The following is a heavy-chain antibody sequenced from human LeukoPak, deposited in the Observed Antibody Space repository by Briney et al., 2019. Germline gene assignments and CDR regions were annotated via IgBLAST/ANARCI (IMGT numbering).Heavy chain of an antibody. J-gene: IGHJ6*03. Sequence: GGSLRLSCAASGFPFSSYSMNWVRQAPGKGLEWVSYISIVSNTIYYADSVKGRFTISRDNAKNSLYLQMNSLRADDTAVYYCARFAAGGSYYYYMDVWGKGTTVTVSS. D-gene: IGHD6-25*01. CDR1: GFPFSSYS. CDR2: ISIVSNTI. CDR3: ARFAAGGSYYYYMDV. V-gene: IGHV3-48*01.